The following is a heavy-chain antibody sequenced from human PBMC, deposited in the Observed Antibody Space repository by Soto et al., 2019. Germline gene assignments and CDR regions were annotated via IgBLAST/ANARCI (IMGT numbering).Heavy chain of an antibody. CDR3: TTNGDYYYYYMDV. CDR1: GFTFNNAW. Sequence: EVQLVESGGDLVKPGGSLRLSCAASGFTFNNAWMSWVRQAPGKGLEWVARIKSKTDGETTTYAAPVKGRFTISREDSKDTLYLQMNSLKPEDTAVYYWTTNGDYYYYYMDVWGKGTTVAVSS. J-gene: IGHJ6*03. CDR2: IKSKTDGETT. V-gene: IGHV3-15*01. D-gene: IGHD2-8*01.